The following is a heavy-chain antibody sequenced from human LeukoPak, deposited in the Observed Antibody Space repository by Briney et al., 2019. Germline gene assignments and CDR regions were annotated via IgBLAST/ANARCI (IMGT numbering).Heavy chain of an antibody. CDR3: ARDVQGPRMITFGGVIVPNWFDP. CDR2: IYTSGST. Sequence: SETPSLTCTVSGGSISSYYWSWIRQPAGKGLEWIGRIYTSGSTNYNPSLKSRVTMSVDTSKNQFSLKLSSVTAADTAVYYCARDVQGPRMITFGGVIVPNWFDPWGQGTLVTVSS. D-gene: IGHD3-16*02. V-gene: IGHV4-4*07. J-gene: IGHJ5*02. CDR1: GGSISSYY.